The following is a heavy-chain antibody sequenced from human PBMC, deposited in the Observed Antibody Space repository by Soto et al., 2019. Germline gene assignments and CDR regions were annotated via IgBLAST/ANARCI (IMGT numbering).Heavy chain of an antibody. V-gene: IGHV3-74*01. Sequence: VQLVESGGGLVQPGGSLRLSCAASGFSVSSYWMHWVRHAPGKGLVWVSRINSDGSSTTYADSVKGRFTISRDNAKNTLYLQMNSLTPEDTAVYYCAKGVPAATRYFQHWGQGTLVTVSS. CDR2: INSDGSST. J-gene: IGHJ1*01. CDR1: GFSVSSYW. D-gene: IGHD2-2*01. CDR3: AKGVPAATRYFQH.